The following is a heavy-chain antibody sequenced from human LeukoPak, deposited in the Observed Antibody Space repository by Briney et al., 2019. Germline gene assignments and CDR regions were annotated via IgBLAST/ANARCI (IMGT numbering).Heavy chain of an antibody. Sequence: GGSLRLSCAASGFTVSSNYMTWVRQAPGKGLEWVGNIKGDGSEKYYVDSVKGRFTISRDNAKNSLYLQMNSLRAEDTAVYYCARDFRFLEDYWGQGTLVTVSS. V-gene: IGHV3-7*01. CDR3: ARDFRFLEDY. CDR2: IKGDGSEK. D-gene: IGHD3-3*01. CDR1: GFTVSSNY. J-gene: IGHJ4*02.